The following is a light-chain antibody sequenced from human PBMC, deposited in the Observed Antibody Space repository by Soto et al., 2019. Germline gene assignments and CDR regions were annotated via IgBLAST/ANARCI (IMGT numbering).Light chain of an antibody. Sequence: QSALTQHASVSGSPGQSITISCTGTSSDVGGYNFVSWYQQHPGKAPKLMIYEVSNRPPGVSNLFSGSKSGNAASLTIAGLQAEDEADYYCSSYTIRNSRVFGGGPKLTVL. CDR3: SSYTIRNSRV. J-gene: IGLJ2*01. CDR2: EVS. V-gene: IGLV2-14*01. CDR1: SSDVGGYNF.